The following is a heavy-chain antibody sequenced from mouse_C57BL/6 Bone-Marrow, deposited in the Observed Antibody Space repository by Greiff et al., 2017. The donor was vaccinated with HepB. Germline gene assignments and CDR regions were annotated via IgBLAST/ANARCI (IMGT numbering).Heavy chain of an antibody. CDR1: GYTFTSYW. V-gene: IGHV1-64*01. Sequence: QVQLQQPGAELVKPGASVKLSCKASGYTFTSYWMHWVKQRPGQGLEWIGMIHPNSGSTNYNVKFKSKATLTVDKSSSTAYMQLSSLTSEDSAVYYCARWGTTGGFAYWGQGTLVTVSA. CDR3: ARWGTTGGFAY. D-gene: IGHD1-1*01. J-gene: IGHJ3*01. CDR2: IHPNSGST.